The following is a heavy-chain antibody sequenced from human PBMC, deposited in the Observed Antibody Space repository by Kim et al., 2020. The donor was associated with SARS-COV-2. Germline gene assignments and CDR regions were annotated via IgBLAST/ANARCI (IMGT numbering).Heavy chain of an antibody. CDR3: ARTDFAAAGNY. V-gene: IGHV3-7*03. Sequence: GGSLRLSCAASGFIFSSYWMTWVRQAPGKGLEWVANIKPDGSETYCVDSVKGRFTVSRDNAKNSLSLQMNSLRAEDTAVYYCARTDFAAAGNYWGHGTLVTVSS. J-gene: IGHJ4*01. D-gene: IGHD6-13*01. CDR1: GFIFSSYW. CDR2: IKPDGSET.